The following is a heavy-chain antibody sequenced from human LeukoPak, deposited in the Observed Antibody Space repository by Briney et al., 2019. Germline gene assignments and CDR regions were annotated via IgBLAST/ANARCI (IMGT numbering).Heavy chain of an antibody. J-gene: IGHJ3*02. Sequence: SETLSLTCTVSRGSSGSYYWTWIRQPPGKGLEWIGYIYYSGSTYYNPSLKSRVTISVDRSKNQFSLKLSSVTAADTAVYYCATLSSRTSAFDIWGQGTMVTVSS. CDR1: RGSSGSYY. CDR2: IYYSGST. V-gene: IGHV4-59*12. CDR3: ATLSSRTSAFDI. D-gene: IGHD3-16*01.